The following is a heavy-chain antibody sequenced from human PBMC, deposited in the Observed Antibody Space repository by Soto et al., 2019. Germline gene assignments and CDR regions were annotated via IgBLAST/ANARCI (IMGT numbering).Heavy chain of an antibody. Sequence: SETLSLTCAVSGGSISSSNWWSWVRQPPGKGLEWIGEIYHTGNTNYNPSLKSRVTISVDKSKNQFSLKLSSVTAADTAVYSCARLVIADWYFVLWARRTLVTVSS. J-gene: IGHJ2*01. CDR2: IYHTGNT. CDR1: GGSISSSNW. V-gene: IGHV4-4*02. CDR3: ARLVIADWYFVL. D-gene: IGHD2-21*01.